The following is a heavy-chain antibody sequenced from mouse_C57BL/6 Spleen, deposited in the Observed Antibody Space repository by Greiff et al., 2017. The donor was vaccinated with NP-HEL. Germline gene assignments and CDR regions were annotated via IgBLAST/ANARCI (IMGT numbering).Heavy chain of an antibody. CDR1: GFTFSDYG. V-gene: IGHV5-17*01. CDR3: ARVGYGSRGGAMDY. CDR2: ISSGSSTN. Sequence: EVMLVESGGGLVKPGGSLKLSCAASGFTFSDYGMHWVRQAPEKGLEWVAYISSGSSTNYYADTVKGRFTISRDNAKNTLFLQMTSLRSEDTAMYYCARVGYGSRGGAMDYWGQGTSVTVSS. D-gene: IGHD1-1*01. J-gene: IGHJ4*01.